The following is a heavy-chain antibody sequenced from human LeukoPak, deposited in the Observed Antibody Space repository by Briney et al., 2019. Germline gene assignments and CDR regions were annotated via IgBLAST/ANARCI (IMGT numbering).Heavy chain of an antibody. CDR1: GGTFSSYA. J-gene: IGHJ6*03. CDR2: IIPIFGTA. D-gene: IGHD5-18*01. Sequence: ASVKVSCKASGGTFSSYAISWVRQAPGQGLEWMGGIIPIFGTANYAQKFQGRVTITADKSTSTAYMELSSLRSEDTAVYYCARDRGYSYGSYYMDVWGKGTTVTVSS. V-gene: IGHV1-69*06. CDR3: ARDRGYSYGSYYMDV.